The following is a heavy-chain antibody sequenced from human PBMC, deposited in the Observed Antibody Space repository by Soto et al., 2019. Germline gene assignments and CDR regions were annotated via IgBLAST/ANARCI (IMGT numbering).Heavy chain of an antibody. CDR1: GGSITSDDYY. Sequence: QVQLQESGPGLVKPSQTLSLTCTVSGGSITSDDYYWSWVRRPPGEGLEWIGYISGSGSCYFNPSLRSRLILSVDTSKNQFSLNLSAVSPADTAVYYCAGYYKSAAGDWFHPWGQGNLVTVCS. J-gene: IGHJ5*02. V-gene: IGHV4-30-4*01. D-gene: IGHD6-13*01. CDR3: AGYYKSAAGDWFHP. CDR2: ISGSGSC.